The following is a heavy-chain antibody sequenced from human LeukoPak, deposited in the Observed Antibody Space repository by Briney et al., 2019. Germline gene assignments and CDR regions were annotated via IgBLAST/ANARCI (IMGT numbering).Heavy chain of an antibody. CDR1: GFTFDDHA. V-gene: IGHV3-9*01. CDR2: ISWNSVSI. CDR3: AKIDYGGND. D-gene: IGHD4-23*01. Sequence: RSLRLSCAASGFTFDDHAMHWVRQAPGKGLEWVSGISWNSVSIGYADSVKGRFTISRDNAKNSLYLQMNSLRAEDTALYYCAKIDYGGNDWGQGTLVTVSS. J-gene: IGHJ4*02.